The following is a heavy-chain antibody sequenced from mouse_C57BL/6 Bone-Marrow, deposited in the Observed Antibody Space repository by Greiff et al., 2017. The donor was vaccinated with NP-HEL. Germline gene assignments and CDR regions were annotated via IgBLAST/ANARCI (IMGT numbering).Heavy chain of an antibody. CDR1: GFSLTSYG. Sequence: VKLVESGPGLVAPSQSLSITCTVSGFSLTSYGVHWVRQPPGKGLEWLVVIWSDGSTTYNSALKSRLSISKDNSKSQVFLKMNSLQTDDTAMYYCARHGHYDYDGDAMDYWGQGTSVTVSS. V-gene: IGHV2-6-1*01. CDR2: IWSDGST. J-gene: IGHJ4*01. CDR3: ARHGHYDYDGDAMDY. D-gene: IGHD2-4*01.